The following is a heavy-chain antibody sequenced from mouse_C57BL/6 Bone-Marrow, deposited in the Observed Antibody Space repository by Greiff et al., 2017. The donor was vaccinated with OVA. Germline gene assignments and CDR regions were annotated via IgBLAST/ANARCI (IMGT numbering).Heavy chain of an antibody. D-gene: IGHD1-1*01. CDR3: AREVTTVVESPLGAMDY. V-gene: IGHV1-55*01. CDR2: IYPGSGST. Sequence: QVQLQQSGAELVKPGASVKMSCKASGYTFTSYWITWVKQRPGQGLEWIGDIYPGSGSTNYNEKFKSKATLTVDTSSSTAYMQLSSLTSEDSAVYYCAREVTTVVESPLGAMDYWGQGTSVTVSS. CDR1: GYTFTSYW. J-gene: IGHJ4*01.